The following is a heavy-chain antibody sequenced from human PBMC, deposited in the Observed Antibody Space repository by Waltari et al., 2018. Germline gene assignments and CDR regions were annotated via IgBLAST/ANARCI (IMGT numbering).Heavy chain of an antibody. J-gene: IGHJ5*02. D-gene: IGHD3-10*01. Sequence: QVQLQESGPGLVKPSQTLSLTCTVSGGSISSGDYYWSWIRQPPGKGLEWIGYIYYSGSTYYNPSLKRRVTISVDTSKNQFSLKLSSVTAADTAVYYCARVITMVQGVIITPDWFDPWGQGTLVTVSS. CDR3: ARVITMVQGVIITPDWFDP. CDR1: GGSISSGDYY. V-gene: IGHV4-30-4*08. CDR2: IYYSGST.